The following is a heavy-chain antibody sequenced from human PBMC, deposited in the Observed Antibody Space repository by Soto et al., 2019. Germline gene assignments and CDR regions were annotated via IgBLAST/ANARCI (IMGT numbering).Heavy chain of an antibody. CDR3: ARDSHYDILTGYSRNAFDI. D-gene: IGHD3-9*01. V-gene: IGHV1-2*02. CDR1: GYTFIGYY. CDR2: INPNIGGT. Sequence: ASVKVSCKASGYTFIGYYMHWVRQAPGQGLEWMGWINPNIGGTNYAQKFQGRVTMTRDTSISTVYMELSRLRSDDTAVYYCARDSHYDILTGYSRNAFDIWGQGTVVTVSS. J-gene: IGHJ3*02.